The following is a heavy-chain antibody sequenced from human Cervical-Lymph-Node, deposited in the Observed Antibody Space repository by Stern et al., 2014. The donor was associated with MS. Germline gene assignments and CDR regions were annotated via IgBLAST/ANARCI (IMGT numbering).Heavy chain of an antibody. J-gene: IGHJ4*02. CDR2: ISAYNGNT. D-gene: IGHD2-2*01. CDR3: ARGYCSSTSCYRFDY. Sequence: QVQLVQSGAEVKKPGASVKVSCKASGYTFTSYGISWVRQAPGQGLEWMGWISAYNGNTTYAQKLQGGVTMTTDTSTSTAYMEQRSLRSDDTAVYYCARGYCSSTSCYRFDYWGQGTLVTVSS. CDR1: GYTFTSYG. V-gene: IGHV1-18*04.